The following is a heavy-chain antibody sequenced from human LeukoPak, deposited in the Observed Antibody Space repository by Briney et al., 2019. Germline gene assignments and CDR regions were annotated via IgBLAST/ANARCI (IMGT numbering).Heavy chain of an antibody. CDR1: GFTLTSYV. D-gene: IGHD2-2*01. CDR2: IRYDGSNK. CDR3: AKDLVVPAAMYKTYYYYYGMDV. J-gene: IGHJ6*02. V-gene: IGHV3-30*02. Sequence: PVGSLRLSCAASGFTLTSYVIHCVRQAPGKGREWVAFIRYDGSNKYYADSVKGRFTISRDNSKNTLYLQMNSLRAEDTAVYYCAKDLVVPAAMYKTYYYYYGMDVWGQGTTVTVSS.